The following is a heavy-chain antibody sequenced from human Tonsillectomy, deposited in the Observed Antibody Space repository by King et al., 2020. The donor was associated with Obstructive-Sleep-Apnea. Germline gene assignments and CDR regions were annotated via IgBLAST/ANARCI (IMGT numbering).Heavy chain of an antibody. D-gene: IGHD6-13*01. Sequence: VQLVESGAEVKKPGESLKISCKGSGYSFTSHWINWVRQMPGKGLEWMGRVDPSDSYTNYSPSFQGHVTISADKSISTAYLQWSSLKASDSAMYYCARRITTSGPPFDDWGQGTLAT. CDR3: ARRITTSGPPFDD. V-gene: IGHV5-10-1*03. J-gene: IGHJ4*02. CDR1: GYSFTSHW. CDR2: VDPSDSYT.